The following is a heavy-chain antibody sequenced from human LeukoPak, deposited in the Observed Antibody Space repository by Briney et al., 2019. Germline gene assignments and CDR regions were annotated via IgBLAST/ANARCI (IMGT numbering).Heavy chain of an antibody. CDR3: ARLLGHYGVYP. J-gene: IGHJ5*02. CDR2: INHSGNT. Sequence: SETLSLTCAVYGGSLSGYSWTWIRQPPGKGLEWVGEINHSGNTNYNPSPKSRGTTSVDTYTNQISFKLRSVTAADTSIYYCARLLGHYGVYPWGQGTLVTVSS. V-gene: IGHV4-34*01. D-gene: IGHD3-10*01. CDR1: GGSLSGYS.